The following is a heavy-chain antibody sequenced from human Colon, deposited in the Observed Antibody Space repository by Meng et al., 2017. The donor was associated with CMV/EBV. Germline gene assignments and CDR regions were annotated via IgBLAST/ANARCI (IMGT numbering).Heavy chain of an antibody. V-gene: IGHV3-74*01. D-gene: IGHD6-6*01. CDR3: AGTESSNKFDY. CDR2: VNSDGSNT. J-gene: IGHJ4*02. Sequence: GESLKISCAASGFTFSGYEMNWVRQVPGRGPVWVSRVNSDGSNTPYADSARGRFTISRDNAKNTLYLQMSGLRAEDTAIYYCAGTESSNKFDYWGQGTLVTVSS. CDR1: GFTFSGYE.